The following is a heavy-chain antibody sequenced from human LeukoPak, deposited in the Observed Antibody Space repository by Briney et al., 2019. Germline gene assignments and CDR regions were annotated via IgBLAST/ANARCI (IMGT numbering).Heavy chain of an antibody. D-gene: IGHD3-10*01. CDR1: GGSISSSNW. J-gene: IGHJ4*02. V-gene: IGHV4-4*02. Sequence: PSETLSLTCAVSGGSISSSNWWSWVRQPPGKGLEWIGEIYHSGSTNYNPSLKSRVTISVDKSKNQFSLKLSSVTAAGTAVYYCAREDGSGSYYSFPYWGQGTLVTVSS. CDR2: IYHSGST. CDR3: AREDGSGSYYSFPY.